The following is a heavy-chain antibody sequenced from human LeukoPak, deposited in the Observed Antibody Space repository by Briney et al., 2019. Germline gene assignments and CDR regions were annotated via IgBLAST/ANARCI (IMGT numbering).Heavy chain of an antibody. CDR3: AKEGDILTGYYDY. CDR1: GFTFSIYG. J-gene: IGHJ4*02. Sequence: GGSLRLSCAASGFTFSIYGMHWVRQAPGKGLGWVAVISYDGSNKYYADSVKGRFTISRDNSKNTLYLQMNSLRAEDTAVYYCAKEGDILTGYYDYWGQGTLVTVSS. D-gene: IGHD3-9*01. V-gene: IGHV3-30*18. CDR2: ISYDGSNK.